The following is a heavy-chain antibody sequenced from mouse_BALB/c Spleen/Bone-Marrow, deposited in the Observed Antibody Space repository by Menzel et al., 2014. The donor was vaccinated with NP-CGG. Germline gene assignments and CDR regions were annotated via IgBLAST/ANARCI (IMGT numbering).Heavy chain of an antibody. J-gene: IGHJ2*01. D-gene: IGHD1-1*01. CDR1: VFTFSSFG. CDR2: ISSGSSII. CDR3: ARSCRSYGCCDY. Sequence: DVMLVGSGGGLVQPGGYRKLSCAAPVFTFSSFGMHWVRQAPEKGLECVSYISSGSSIIYYADTVMGRFTIARDNTKNTLFLQMTSLRSEDTDMCYYARSCRSYGCCDYWGQGIPLTVSS. V-gene: IGHV5-17*02.